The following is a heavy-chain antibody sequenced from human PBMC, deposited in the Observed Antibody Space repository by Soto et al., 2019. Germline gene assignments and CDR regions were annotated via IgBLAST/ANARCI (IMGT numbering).Heavy chain of an antibody. V-gene: IGHV1-18*01. J-gene: IGHJ4*02. CDR3: ARGPTDYYDNSANYFLDY. CDR1: GYTFITYF. D-gene: IGHD3-22*01. Sequence: QVQLVQSGAEVKKPGASVKVSCKASGYTFITYFVSWLRQAPGQGLDWLGWISTYNGNTRYAERLQGRVTMTTDTTTNTAYMELRNLRSDDKAVYYCARGPTDYYDNSANYFLDYWGQGTLVTVSS. CDR2: ISTYNGNT.